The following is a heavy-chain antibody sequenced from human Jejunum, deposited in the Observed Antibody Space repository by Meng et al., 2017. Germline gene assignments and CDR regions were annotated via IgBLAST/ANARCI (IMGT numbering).Heavy chain of an antibody. CDR3: TSAEYH. CDR2: IYGGGGT. Sequence: VESGGGWVQPGGSLKLSCEGSGFSVSNTLMAWVRQAPGKGLEWVSVIYGGGGTAYADSVQGRFIISRDISKNTMSLQMNNLRVDDSAIYYCTSAEYHWGQGTLVTVSS. CDR1: GFSVSNTL. V-gene: IGHV3-66*01. J-gene: IGHJ5*02.